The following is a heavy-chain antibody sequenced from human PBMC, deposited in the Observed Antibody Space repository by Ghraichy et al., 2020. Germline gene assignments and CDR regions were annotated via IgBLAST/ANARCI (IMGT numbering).Heavy chain of an antibody. V-gene: IGHV3-74*03. CDR3: ATGGGYYYDL. D-gene: IGHD3-16*01. CDR2: INSDGSGT. Sequence: GESLNISCAASGLTFSNYWMHWVRQAPGKGLVWVSRINSDGSGTTYADSVKGRFTISRDNARNTVHLQLTSLRAEDTAVYFFATGGGYYYDLWGRGTLVTVSS. J-gene: IGHJ2*01. CDR1: GLTFSNYW.